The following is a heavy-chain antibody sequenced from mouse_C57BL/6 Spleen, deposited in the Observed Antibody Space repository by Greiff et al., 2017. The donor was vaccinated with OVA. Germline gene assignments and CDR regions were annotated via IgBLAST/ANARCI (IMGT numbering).Heavy chain of an antibody. Sequence: EVQVVESEGGLVQPGSSMKLSCTASGFTFSDYYMAWVRQVPEKGLEWVANINYDGSSTYYLDSLKSRFIISRDNAKNILYLQMSSLKSEDTATYYCARDLGYDYGFFDYWGQGTTLTVSS. CDR1: GFTFSDYY. D-gene: IGHD2-4*01. V-gene: IGHV5-16*01. CDR2: INYDGSST. CDR3: ARDLGYDYGFFDY. J-gene: IGHJ2*01.